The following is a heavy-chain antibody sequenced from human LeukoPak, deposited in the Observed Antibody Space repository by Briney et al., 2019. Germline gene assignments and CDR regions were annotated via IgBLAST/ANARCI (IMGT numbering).Heavy chain of an antibody. CDR2: VYYSGNT. V-gene: IGHV4-59*01. Sequence: SETLSLTRTVSGDSISSSYWSWIRLPPRKGLEWVGYVYYSGNTNYNPSLKSRVTISLDASKNQFSLNLNSVTTADTAVYYCARVPPRCCTGDDCFPIFDYWGQGALVTVSS. D-gene: IGHD2-21*02. CDR3: ARVPPRCCTGDDCFPIFDY. J-gene: IGHJ4*02. CDR1: GDSISSSY.